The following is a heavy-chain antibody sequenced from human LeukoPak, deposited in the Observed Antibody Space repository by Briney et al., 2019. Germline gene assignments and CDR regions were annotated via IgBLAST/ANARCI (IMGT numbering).Heavy chain of an antibody. CDR2: INHSGST. D-gene: IGHD3-10*01. CDR3: ARALSGWFGELLPDAFDI. V-gene: IGHV4-34*01. Sequence: SETLSLTCAVYGGSFRGYYWSWIRQPPGKGLEWIGEINHSGSTNYNPSLKSRVTISVDTSKNQFSLKLSSVTAADTAVYYCARALSGWFGELLPDAFDIWGQGTMVTVSS. CDR1: GGSFRGYY. J-gene: IGHJ3*02.